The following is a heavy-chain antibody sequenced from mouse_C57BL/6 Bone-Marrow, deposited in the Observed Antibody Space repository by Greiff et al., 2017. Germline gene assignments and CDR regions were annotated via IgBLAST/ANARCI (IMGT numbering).Heavy chain of an antibody. CDR1: GFSLTSYG. Sequence: VKLVESGPGLVQPSQSLSITCTVSGFSLTSYGVHWVRQPPGKGLEWLGVIWSGGSTDYNAAFISRLSISKDNPKSQVFFKMNSLQADDTAIYYCAKRRRYYIFAYWGQGTLVTVSA. J-gene: IGHJ3*01. CDR3: AKRRRYYIFAY. CDR2: IWSGGST. V-gene: IGHV2-4*01. D-gene: IGHD2-12*01.